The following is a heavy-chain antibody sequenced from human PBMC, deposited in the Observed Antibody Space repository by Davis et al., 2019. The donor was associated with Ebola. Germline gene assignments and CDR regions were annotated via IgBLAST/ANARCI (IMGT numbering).Heavy chain of an antibody. J-gene: IGHJ5*02. CDR2: INHSGST. D-gene: IGHD3-16*01. V-gene: IGHV4-34*01. CDR1: GGSSSGYY. Sequence: MPSETLSLTCAVYGGSSSGYYWSWIRQPPGKGLEWIGEINHSGSTNYNPSLKSRVTISVDTSKNQFSLKLSPVTAADTAVYYCARGLSHYGHNWFDPWGQGTLVTVSS. CDR3: ARGLSHYGHNWFDP.